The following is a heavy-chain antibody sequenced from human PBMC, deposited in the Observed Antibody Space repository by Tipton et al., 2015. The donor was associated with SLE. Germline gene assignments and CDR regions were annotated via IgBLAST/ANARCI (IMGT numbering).Heavy chain of an antibody. CDR3: ARGALPAGAFDI. J-gene: IGHJ3*02. Sequence: TLSLTCTVSDGSISSYYWSWIRQPPGKGLEWIGYLYYSGSTNYNPSLKSRVTISVDTSKNQFSLKLSSVTAADTAVYYCARGALPAGAFDIWGQGTMVTVSS. V-gene: IGHV4-59*01. CDR2: LYYSGST. D-gene: IGHD2-2*01. CDR1: DGSISSYY.